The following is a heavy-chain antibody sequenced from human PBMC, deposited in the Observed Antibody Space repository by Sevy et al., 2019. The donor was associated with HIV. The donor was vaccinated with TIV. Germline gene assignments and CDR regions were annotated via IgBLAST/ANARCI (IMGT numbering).Heavy chain of an antibody. Sequence: GGSLRLSCAASGFNFRTHAMHWVRHAPGRGLEWVAVISYAGDTKYNTDSVKGRFTVSRDNSKNTLFLQMNSLRPEDTAVYDCARDSGYSPYDYPGNYWGQGTLVTVSS. CDR3: ARDSGYSPYDYPGNY. D-gene: IGHD5-12*01. CDR2: ISYAGDTK. J-gene: IGHJ4*02. CDR1: GFNFRTHA. V-gene: IGHV3-30-3*01.